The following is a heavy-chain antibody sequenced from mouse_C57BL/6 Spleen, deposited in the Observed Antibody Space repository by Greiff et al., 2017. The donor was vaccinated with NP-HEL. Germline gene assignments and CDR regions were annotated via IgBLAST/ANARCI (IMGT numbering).Heavy chain of an antibody. CDR3: TPLGYFDV. V-gene: IGHV14-4*01. CDR1: GFNIKDDY. CDR2: IDPENGDT. J-gene: IGHJ1*03. Sequence: VQLQQSGAELVRPGASVKLSCTASGFNIKDDYMHWVKQRPEQGLEWIGWIDPENGDTEYASKFQGKATITADTSSNTAYLQLSSLTSEDTAVYYCTPLGYFDVWGTGTTVTVSS.